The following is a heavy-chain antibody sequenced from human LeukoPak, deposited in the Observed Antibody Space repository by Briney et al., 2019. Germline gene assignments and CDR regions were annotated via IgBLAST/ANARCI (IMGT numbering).Heavy chain of an antibody. J-gene: IGHJ6*02. CDR3: ARDVVINYYYGMDV. CDR1: GGSISSGGYY. Sequence: PSETLSLTCTVSGGSISSGGYYWSWIRQHPGKGLEWIGYIYYSGSTYYNPYLKSRVTISVDTSKNQFSLKLSSVTAADTAVYYCARDVVINYYYGMDVWGQGTTVTVSS. CDR2: IYYSGST. D-gene: IGHD3-22*01. V-gene: IGHV4-31*03.